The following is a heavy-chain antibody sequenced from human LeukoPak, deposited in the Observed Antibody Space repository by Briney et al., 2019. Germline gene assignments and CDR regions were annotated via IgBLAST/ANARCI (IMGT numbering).Heavy chain of an antibody. CDR2: INHSGST. Sequence: SETLSLTCAVYGGSFSGYYWSWIRQPPGKGLEWIGEINHSGSTNYNPSLKSRVTISVDTSKNQFSLKLSSVTAADTAVYYCARWNGYGFDPWGQGTLVTVPS. J-gene: IGHJ5*02. V-gene: IGHV4-34*01. D-gene: IGHD1-1*01. CDR1: GGSFSGYY. CDR3: ARWNGYGFDP.